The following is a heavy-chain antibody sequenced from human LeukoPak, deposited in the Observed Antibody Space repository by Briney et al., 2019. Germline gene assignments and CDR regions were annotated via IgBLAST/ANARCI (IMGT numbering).Heavy chain of an antibody. CDR3: ARAGYCSRTSCNRGVSPSDVLFSY. J-gene: IGHJ4*02. Sequence: GRSVRLSCAASGFTLSCYGVLWVRRAPGKGLEGVVVIWYDGSNKYYADSVKGRFTISRDNSKNTLYLQMNSLRVEDTAVYYCARAGYCSRTSCNRGVSPSDVLFSYWGQGTLVTVSS. V-gene: IGHV3-33*01. D-gene: IGHD2-2*02. CDR2: IWYDGSNK. CDR1: GFTLSCYG.